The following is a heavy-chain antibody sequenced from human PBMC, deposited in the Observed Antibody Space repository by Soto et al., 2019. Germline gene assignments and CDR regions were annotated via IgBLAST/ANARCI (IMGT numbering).Heavy chain of an antibody. CDR1: GGTFSSYA. J-gene: IGHJ6*02. V-gene: IGHV1-69*01. CDR2: IIPIFGTA. D-gene: IGHD2-2*01. CDR3: ARVRGTAAAEGYYYYGMDV. Sequence: QVQLVQSGAEVKKPGSSVKVSCKASGGTFSSYAISWVRQAPGQGLEWMGGIIPIFGTANYAQKFQSRVTITADESTSTAYMELSSLRSEDTAVYYCARVRGTAAAEGYYYYGMDVWGQGTTVTVSS.